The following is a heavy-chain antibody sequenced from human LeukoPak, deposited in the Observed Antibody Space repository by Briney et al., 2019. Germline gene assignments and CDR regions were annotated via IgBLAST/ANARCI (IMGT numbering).Heavy chain of an antibody. CDR2: ISSSGSTI. CDR3: AILWFGELSRDWFDP. CDR1: GFTFSSYE. D-gene: IGHD3-10*01. V-gene: IGHV3-48*03. J-gene: IGHJ5*02. Sequence: GGSLRLSCAASGFTFSSYEMNWVRQAPGKGLEWVSYISSSGSTIYYADSVKGRFTISRDNAKNSLYLQMNSLRAEDTAVYYCAILWFGELSRDWFDPWGQGTLVTVSS.